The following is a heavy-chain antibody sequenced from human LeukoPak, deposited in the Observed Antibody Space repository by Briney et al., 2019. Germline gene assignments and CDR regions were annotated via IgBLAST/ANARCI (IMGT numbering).Heavy chain of an antibody. D-gene: IGHD2-2*01. CDR2: IYSGGST. CDR3: ARVGYCSSTSCQLKDLGSAFDI. J-gene: IGHJ3*02. CDR1: GFTVSINY. V-gene: IGHV3-66*01. Sequence: RGSLRLSCAASGFTVSINYMSWVRQAPGKGLEWVSVIYSGGSTYYADSVKGRFTISRDNSKNTLYLQMNSLRAEDTAVYYCARVGYCSSTSCQLKDLGSAFDIWGQGTMVTVSS.